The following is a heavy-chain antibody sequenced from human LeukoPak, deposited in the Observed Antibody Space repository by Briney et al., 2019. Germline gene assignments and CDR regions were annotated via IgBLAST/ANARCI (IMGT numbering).Heavy chain of an antibody. V-gene: IGHV3-33*06. CDR1: GFTFSNFD. J-gene: IGHJ5*02. CDR2: IYNDGSNQ. D-gene: IGHD2-21*01. CDR3: AKDGSGPYYSLFDP. Sequence: AGRSLRLSCAASGFTFSNFDMHWVRQAPGKGLEWVAVIYNDGSNQHYADSVRGRFTISRDNSKNTLYLQMSSLRAEDTAVYYCAKDGSGPYYSLFDPWGQGTLVIVSS.